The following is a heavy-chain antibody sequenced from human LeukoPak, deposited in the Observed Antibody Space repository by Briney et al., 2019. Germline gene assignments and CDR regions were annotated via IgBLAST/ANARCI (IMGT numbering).Heavy chain of an antibody. J-gene: IGHJ3*02. Sequence: PGGSLRLSCAASAFTFSSYEMNWVRQAPGKGLEWVSYISSSGSTIYYADSVKGRFTISRDNAKNSLYLQMNSLRAEDTAVYYCARDRGGSGSYYINAFDIWGQGTMVTVSS. D-gene: IGHD1-26*01. V-gene: IGHV3-48*03. CDR3: ARDRGGSGSYYINAFDI. CDR2: ISSSGSTI. CDR1: AFTFSSYE.